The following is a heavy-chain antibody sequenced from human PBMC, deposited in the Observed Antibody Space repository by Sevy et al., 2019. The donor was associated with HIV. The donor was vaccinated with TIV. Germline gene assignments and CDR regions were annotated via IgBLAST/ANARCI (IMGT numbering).Heavy chain of an antibody. CDR2: IYYSGST. D-gene: IGHD4-4*01. V-gene: IGHV4-59*01. Sequence: SETLSLTCTVSGGSISSYYWSWIRQPPGKGLEWIGYIYYSGSTNYNPSLKSRVTISVDTSKNQFSLKLSSVTAADTAGYYCARGGSGNSYYYYYMDVWGKGTTVTVSS. J-gene: IGHJ6*03. CDR3: ARGGSGNSYYYYYMDV. CDR1: GGSISSYY.